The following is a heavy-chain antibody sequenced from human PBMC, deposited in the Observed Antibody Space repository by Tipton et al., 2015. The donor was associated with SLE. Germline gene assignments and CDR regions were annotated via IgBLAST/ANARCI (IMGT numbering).Heavy chain of an antibody. D-gene: IGHD1-26*01. Sequence: GSLRLSCAASGFTFSSYAMSWVRQAPGKGLEWVSAISGSGGSTYYADSVKGRFTTSRDNAKNSLYLQMNSLRAEDTAVYYCARGVGATPEDFQHWGQGTLVTVSS. J-gene: IGHJ1*01. CDR3: ARGVGATPEDFQH. CDR1: GFTFSSYA. CDR2: ISGSGGST. V-gene: IGHV3-23*01.